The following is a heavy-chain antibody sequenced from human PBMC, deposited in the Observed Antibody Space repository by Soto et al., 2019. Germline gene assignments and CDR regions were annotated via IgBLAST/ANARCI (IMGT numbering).Heavy chain of an antibody. J-gene: IGHJ3*02. D-gene: IGHD6-6*01. CDR2: ISGSGGST. CDR1: GFTFSSYA. CDR3: AKVKGSMEYSSSSPGAYDI. Sequence: GGSLRLSCAASGFTFSSYAMSWVRQAPGKGLEWVSAISGSGGSTYYADSVKGRFTISRDNSKNTLYLQMNSLRAEDAAVYYCAKVKGSMEYSSSSPGAYDIWGQGTMVTVSS. V-gene: IGHV3-23*01.